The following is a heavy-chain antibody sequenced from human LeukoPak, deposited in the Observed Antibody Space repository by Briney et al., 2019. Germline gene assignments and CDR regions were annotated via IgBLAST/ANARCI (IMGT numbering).Heavy chain of an antibody. Sequence: SETLSLTCTVSGGSISSSSYYWGWIRQPPGRGLEWIGSIYDSGSIYYNPSLKSRATISVDTSKSQFSLKLSSVTAADTAVYYCARQGKGRTFDYWGQGTLVTVSS. CDR1: GGSISSSSYY. D-gene: IGHD1-7*01. CDR2: IYDSGSI. CDR3: ARQGKGRTFDY. J-gene: IGHJ4*02. V-gene: IGHV4-39*07.